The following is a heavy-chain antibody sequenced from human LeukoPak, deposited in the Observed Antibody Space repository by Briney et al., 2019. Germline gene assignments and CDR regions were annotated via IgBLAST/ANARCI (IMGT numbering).Heavy chain of an antibody. V-gene: IGHV4-34*01. CDR2: INHSGST. Sequence: PSETLSLTCAVYGGSFSGYYWSWIRQPPGKGLEWIGEINHSGSTNYNPSLKSRVTISVDTSKNQFSLKLSSVTAADTAVYYCARYMYYDFWSGYRNWFDPWGQGTLVTVSS. CDR1: GGSFSGYY. CDR3: ARYMYYDFWSGYRNWFDP. D-gene: IGHD3-3*01. J-gene: IGHJ5*02.